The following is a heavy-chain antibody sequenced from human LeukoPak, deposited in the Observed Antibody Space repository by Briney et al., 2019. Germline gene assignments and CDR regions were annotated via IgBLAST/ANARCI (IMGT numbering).Heavy chain of an antibody. CDR3: ASSPPYYYDSSGYYPFDY. V-gene: IGHV4-39*07. J-gene: IGHJ4*02. Sequence: SETLSLTCTVSGGSISSSSYYWGWIRQPPGKGLEWIGSIYYSGSTYYNLSLKSRVTISVDTSKNQFSLKLSSVTAADTAVYYCASSPPYYYDSSGYYPFDYWGQGTLVTVSS. CDR1: GGSISSSSYY. D-gene: IGHD3-22*01. CDR2: IYYSGST.